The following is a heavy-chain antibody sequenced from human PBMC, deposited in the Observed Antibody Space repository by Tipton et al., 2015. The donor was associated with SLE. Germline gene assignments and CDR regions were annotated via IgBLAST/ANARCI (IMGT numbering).Heavy chain of an antibody. D-gene: IGHD4-17*01. CDR3: ATSTVTTNPDYYYGMDV. J-gene: IGHJ6*02. CDR1: GFIFTSYG. V-gene: IGHV3-30*02. CDR2: IRYDGSNK. Sequence: GSLRLSCVASGFIFTSYGMHWVRQAPGEGLEWVGLIRYDGSNKFYSDSVKGRFTISRDNSRNTLYLQMNSLRPDDTAVYYCATSTVTTNPDYYYGMDVWGQGTTVTVSS.